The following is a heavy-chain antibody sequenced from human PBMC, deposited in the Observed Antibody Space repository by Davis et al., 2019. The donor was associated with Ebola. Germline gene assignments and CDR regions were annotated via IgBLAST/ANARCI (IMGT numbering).Heavy chain of an antibody. V-gene: IGHV1-2*04. J-gene: IGHJ4*02. CDR2: INPNSGGT. Sequence: ASVKVSCTASGYTFTGYYMHWVRQAPGQGLEWMGWINPNSGGTNYAQKFQGWVTMTRDTSISTAYMELSRLRSEDTAVYYCARDFLRGEDYWGQGTLVTVSS. D-gene: IGHD3-10*01. CDR3: ARDFLRGEDY. CDR1: GYTFTGYY.